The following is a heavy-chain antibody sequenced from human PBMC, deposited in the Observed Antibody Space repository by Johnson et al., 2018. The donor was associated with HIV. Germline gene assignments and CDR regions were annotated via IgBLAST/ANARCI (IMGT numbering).Heavy chain of an antibody. V-gene: IGHV3-30*04. CDR1: GFTFSSYA. Sequence: QVQLVESGGGVVQPGRSLRLSCAASGFTFSSYAMHWVRQAPGKGLEWVAVISYAGSNKYYADSVKGRFTISRDNSKNTLYLQMNSLRAEDTAVYYCARGRITMVQGVIFGAFDIWGQGTMVTVSS. D-gene: IGHD3-10*01. CDR2: ISYAGSNK. J-gene: IGHJ3*02. CDR3: ARGRITMVQGVIFGAFDI.